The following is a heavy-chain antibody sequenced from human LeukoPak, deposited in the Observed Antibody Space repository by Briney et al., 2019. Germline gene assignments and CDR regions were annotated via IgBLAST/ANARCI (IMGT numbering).Heavy chain of an antibody. Sequence: GGSLRLSCAASGFTCSSFGMHWVRQAPGKGLEGVAVISYDGSNKYYADSVKGRFTISRDNSKNTLYLQMNSLRAEDTAVYYCAKEGYADAFDIWGQGTMVTVSS. D-gene: IGHD1-1*01. J-gene: IGHJ3*02. CDR2: ISYDGSNK. CDR3: AKEGYADAFDI. V-gene: IGHV3-30*18. CDR1: GFTCSSFG.